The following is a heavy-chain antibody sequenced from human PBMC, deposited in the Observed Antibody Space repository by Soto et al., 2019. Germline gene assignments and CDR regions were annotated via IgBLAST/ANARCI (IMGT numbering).Heavy chain of an antibody. CDR2: VHYTGST. V-gene: IGHV4-59*11. D-gene: IGHD1-1*01. CDR3: ARGVLF. CDR1: GVSITSHY. J-gene: IGHJ4*02. Sequence: PSETLSLTCTVSGVSITSHYWSWIRQPPGKGLEWIGYVHYTGSTSYNPSFESRVTISVGTSKNHFSLKVNSVTAADTAVYYCARGVLFWGQGTQVTVSS.